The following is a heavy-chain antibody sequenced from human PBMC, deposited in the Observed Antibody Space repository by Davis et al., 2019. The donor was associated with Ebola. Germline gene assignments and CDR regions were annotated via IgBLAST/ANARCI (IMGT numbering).Heavy chain of an antibody. J-gene: IGHJ4*02. CDR2: ISTSGNTI. CDR3: ARDGRNIGDPGTRFDS. V-gene: IGHV3-48*03. Sequence: GESLKISCAASGFIFGSHEMNWVRQAPGKGLEWISYISTSGNTIYYGDSVKGRFTISRDNAKNSLYLHMSSLRVEDTAVYYCARDGRNIGDPGTRFDSWGQGTLVTVSS. CDR1: GFIFGSHE. D-gene: IGHD6-13*01.